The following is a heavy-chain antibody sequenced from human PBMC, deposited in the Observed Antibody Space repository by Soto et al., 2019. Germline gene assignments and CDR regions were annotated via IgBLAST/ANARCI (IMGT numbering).Heavy chain of an antibody. CDR2: ISAYNGNT. J-gene: IGHJ5*02. Sequence: GASVKVSCKASGYTFAICGIIWVRQAPGQGLEWMGWISAYNGNTNYAQKLQGRVTMTTDTSTSTAYMELRSLRSDDTAVYYCARDLRNWFDPWGQGTLVTVSS. CDR3: ARDLRNWFDP. CDR1: GYTFAICG. D-gene: IGHD3-16*01. V-gene: IGHV1-18*01.